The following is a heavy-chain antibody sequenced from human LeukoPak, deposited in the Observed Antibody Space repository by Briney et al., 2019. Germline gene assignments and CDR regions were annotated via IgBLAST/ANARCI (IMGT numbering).Heavy chain of an antibody. J-gene: IGHJ3*02. V-gene: IGHV3-30*04. CDR2: ISYDGSNK. CDR1: GFTFSNYA. D-gene: IGHD3-9*01. CDR3: ARDRNDILTGYTAFDI. Sequence: GGSLRLSCAASGFTFSNYALHWVRQAPGKGLEWVAVISYDGSNKFYADSVRGRFTISRDNSKNTLFLQMNSLRPEDTAVYYCARDRNDILTGYTAFDIWGQGTMVTVSS.